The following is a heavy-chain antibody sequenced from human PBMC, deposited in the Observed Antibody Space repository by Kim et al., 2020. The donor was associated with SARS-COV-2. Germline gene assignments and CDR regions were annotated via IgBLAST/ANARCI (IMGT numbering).Heavy chain of an antibody. CDR1: GYTFTSYA. Sequence: ASVKVSCKASGYTFTSYAMHWVRQAPGQRLEWMGWINAGNGNTKYSQKFQGRVTITRDTSAITAYMELSSLRSEDTAVYYCARRVVVGATPSTVNYGMDVWGQGTTVTVSS. D-gene: IGHD1-26*01. V-gene: IGHV1-3*01. CDR2: INAGNGNT. J-gene: IGHJ6*02. CDR3: ARRVVVGATPSTVNYGMDV.